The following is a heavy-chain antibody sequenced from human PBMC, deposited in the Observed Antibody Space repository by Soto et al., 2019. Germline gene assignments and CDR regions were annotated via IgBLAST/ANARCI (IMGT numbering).Heavy chain of an antibody. CDR3: ARQYSSGAGWFDS. D-gene: IGHD3-22*01. CDR2: VFSTGTT. J-gene: IGHJ5*01. V-gene: IGHV4-4*07. Sequence: PSETLSLTCTVSGGSISNYYWSWIRQPAGKGLEWIGRVFSTGTTNYNPSLRTRVTMSVDTSKKQFSLRLRSVTAADTAVYYCARQYSSGAGWFDSWGQGTLVTVSS. CDR1: GGSISNYY.